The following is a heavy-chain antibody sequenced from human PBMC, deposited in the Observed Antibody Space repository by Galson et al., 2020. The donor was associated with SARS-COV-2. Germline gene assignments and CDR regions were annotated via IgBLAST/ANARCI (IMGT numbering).Heavy chain of an antibody. Sequence: AGSLRLSCAASGFTFSNYAMNWVRQVPGKGLECVSDIRDYSENTYYADPVKGRFTISRDNSKNTLYLQMHSLRVEDTAVYYCAKSASKWSHFDHWGQGNLVTVSS. J-gene: IGHJ4*02. CDR2: IRDYSENT. CDR3: AKSASKWSHFDH. D-gene: IGHD2-15*01. CDR1: GFTFSNYA. V-gene: IGHV3-23*01.